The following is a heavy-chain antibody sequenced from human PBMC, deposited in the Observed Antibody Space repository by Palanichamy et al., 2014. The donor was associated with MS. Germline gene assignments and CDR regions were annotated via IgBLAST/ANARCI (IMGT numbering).Heavy chain of an antibody. V-gene: IGHV4-39*01. CDR3: ARYCSSTSCYEYGMDV. J-gene: IGHJ6*02. D-gene: IGHD2-2*01. Sequence: QLQLQESGPGLVKPSETLSLTCTVSGGSISSSSHYWGWIRQPPGKGLEWIGSIYYSGSTYYNPSLKSRVTISVDTSKNQFSLKLSSVTAADTAVYYCARYCSSTSCYEYGMDVWGQGTTVTVSS. CDR1: GGSISSSSHY. CDR2: IYYSGST.